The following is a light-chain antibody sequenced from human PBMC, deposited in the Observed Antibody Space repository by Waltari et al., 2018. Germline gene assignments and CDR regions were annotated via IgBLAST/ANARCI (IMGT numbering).Light chain of an antibody. CDR3: QQYYSTPLT. J-gene: IGKJ4*01. CDR1: QSVVYSSNNKNY. Sequence: EIVMTQSPDSLAVSLGERATINCKSSQSVVYSSNNKNYLAWYQQKPGQPPKLLIYWASTRESGVPDRFSGSGSGTDFTLTISSLQAEDVAVYYCQQYYSTPLTFGGGTKVEIK. CDR2: WAS. V-gene: IGKV4-1*01.